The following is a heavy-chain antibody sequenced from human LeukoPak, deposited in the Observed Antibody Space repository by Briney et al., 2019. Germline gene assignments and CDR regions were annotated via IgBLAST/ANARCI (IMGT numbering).Heavy chain of an antibody. CDR1: GFTFSSYG. D-gene: IGHD2-21*02. CDR3: AKDYRYCVGDCYSRTPDY. J-gene: IGHJ4*02. CDR2: VSGGGVST. Sequence: PGRSLRLSCVASGFTFSSYGMSWVRQAPGKGLEWVSTVSGGGVSTNYADSVKGRFTISRDNSKNTLYLQMNSLRVEDTALYYCAKDYRYCVGDCYSRTPDYWGQGTLVTVSS. V-gene: IGHV3-23*01.